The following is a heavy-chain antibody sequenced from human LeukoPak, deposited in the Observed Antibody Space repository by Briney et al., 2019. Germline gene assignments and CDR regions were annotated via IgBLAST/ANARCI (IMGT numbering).Heavy chain of an antibody. CDR3: ARGRTHRYYYDSSGYYGGAFDI. V-gene: IGHV1-8*03. Sequence: ASVKVSCKASGYTFTSYDINWVRQATGQGLEWMGWMNPNSGNTGYAQKFQGRVTITRNTSISTAYMELRSLRSDDTAVYYCARGRTHRYYYDSSGYYGGAFDIWGQGTMVTVSS. CDR2: MNPNSGNT. J-gene: IGHJ3*02. D-gene: IGHD3-22*01. CDR1: GYTFTSYD.